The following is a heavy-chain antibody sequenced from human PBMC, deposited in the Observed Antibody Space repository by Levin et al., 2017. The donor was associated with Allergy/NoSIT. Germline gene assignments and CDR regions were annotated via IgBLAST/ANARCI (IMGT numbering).Heavy chain of an antibody. V-gene: IGHV3-66*02. D-gene: IGHD5-18*01. CDR3: ARKTDTLAKIPVSPGDV. J-gene: IGHJ6*04. CDR2: IYSGGNT. CDR1: GFTVGRNF. Sequence: GESLKISCAVSGFTVGRNFMTWVRQAPGKGPEWVSLIYSGGNTDYADSVKGRFTISRDNSRNTLYLQMNSLRAEDTAVYYCARKTDTLAKIPVSPGDVWGKGTTVTVTS.